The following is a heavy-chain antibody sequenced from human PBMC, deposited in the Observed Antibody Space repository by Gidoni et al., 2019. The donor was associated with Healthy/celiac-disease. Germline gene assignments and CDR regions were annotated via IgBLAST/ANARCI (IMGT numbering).Heavy chain of an antibody. D-gene: IGHD1-26*01. V-gene: IGHV4-34*01. J-gene: IGHJ4*02. CDR2: INHSGST. CDR3: ASGSLVGATGY. CDR1: GGSFSGYD. Sequence: QVQLQQWGAGLLKPSETLSLTCAVYGGSFSGYDWCWIRQPPGKGLEWIGEINHSGSTNYNPSLKSRVTISVDTSKNQFSLKLSSVTAADTAVYYCASGSLVGATGYWGQGTLVTVSS.